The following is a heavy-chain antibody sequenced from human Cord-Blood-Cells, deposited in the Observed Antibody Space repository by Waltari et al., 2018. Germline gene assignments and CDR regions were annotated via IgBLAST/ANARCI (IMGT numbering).Heavy chain of an antibody. CDR1: GGSISSSSYY. Sequence: QLQLQESGPGLVKPSETLSLTCTVSGGSISSSSYYWGWIRQPPGKGLEWIGSIYYSGSTYYNPSLKSRVTISVDTSKNQVSLKLSSVTAADTAVYYCARPGVVTANSWAFDIWGQGTMVTVSS. J-gene: IGHJ3*02. CDR3: ARPGVVTANSWAFDI. D-gene: IGHD2-21*02. V-gene: IGHV4-39*01. CDR2: IYYSGST.